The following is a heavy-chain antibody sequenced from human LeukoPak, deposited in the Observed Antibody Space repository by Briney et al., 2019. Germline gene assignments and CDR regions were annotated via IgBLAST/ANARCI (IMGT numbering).Heavy chain of an antibody. D-gene: IGHD3-10*02. J-gene: IGHJ4*02. CDR1: GFRFGGYA. V-gene: IGHV3-49*04. CDR3: VRESVRDYYFDF. CDR2: IRSKALYGTS. Sequence: PGGSLRLSCSCSGFRFGGYALSWVRQAPGKGLEWVGFIRSKALYGTSEYAASVEGRFAISRDDSNNIVYLQMNSLKTEDTAVYFCVRESVRDYYFDFWGQATLVTVSS.